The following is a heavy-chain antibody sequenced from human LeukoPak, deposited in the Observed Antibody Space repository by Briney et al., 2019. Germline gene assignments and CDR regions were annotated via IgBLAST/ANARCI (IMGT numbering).Heavy chain of an antibody. V-gene: IGHV3-23*01. CDR3: TTNDAFDI. CDR1: GFTFSSYA. Sequence: GGSLRLSCAASGFTFSSYAMSWVRQAPGKGLEWVSAISGSGGSTYYADSVKGRFTISRDNSKNTLYLQMDSLKTEDTAVYYCTTNDAFDIWGQGTMVTVSS. J-gene: IGHJ3*02. D-gene: IGHD1-14*01. CDR2: ISGSGGST.